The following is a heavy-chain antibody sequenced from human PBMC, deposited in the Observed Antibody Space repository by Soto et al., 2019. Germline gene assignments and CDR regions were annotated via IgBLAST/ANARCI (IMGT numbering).Heavy chain of an antibody. CDR3: AMEYCSSTSCYRDY. CDR1: GGTFSSYT. D-gene: IGHD2-2*02. CDR2: IIPILGIA. Sequence: GALVKVSCKASGGTFSSYTISWVRQAPGQRHEWMRRIIPILGIANYAQKYQCRVTITADKSTSTAYIEMSSLRSEDTAVYYCAMEYCSSTSCYRDYWGQGTLVTVSS. V-gene: IGHV1-69*02. J-gene: IGHJ4*02.